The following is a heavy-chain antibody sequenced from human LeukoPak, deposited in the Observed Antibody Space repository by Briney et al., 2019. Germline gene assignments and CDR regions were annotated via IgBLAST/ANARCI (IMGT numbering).Heavy chain of an antibody. D-gene: IGHD3-10*01. Sequence: GGSWNPSCEASGFPFDVYAMHWVRQAPGKGLGWVSGISGNSGSIGYADSVKGRFTISRDNAKNSLYLQMNSLRAEDTALYYCAKGSGSYPYYYYYYGMDVWGQGTTVTVSS. J-gene: IGHJ6*02. CDR2: ISGNSGSI. CDR3: AKGSGSYPYYYYYYGMDV. CDR1: GFPFDVYA. V-gene: IGHV3-9*01.